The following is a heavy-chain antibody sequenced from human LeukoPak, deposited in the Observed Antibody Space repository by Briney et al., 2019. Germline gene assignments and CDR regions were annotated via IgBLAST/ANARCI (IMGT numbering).Heavy chain of an antibody. Sequence: PSETLSLTCTVSGGSISSSGYAWGWIRHPPGKGLEWIGNTNYSGSTYYNPTLKSRVTMFLDRSKTQFSLKVTSVTAADTAMYCCARRVTGDLRRFDYWGQGTPVTVSS. D-gene: IGHD7-27*01. CDR2: TNYSGST. J-gene: IGHJ4*02. V-gene: IGHV4-39*01. CDR3: ARRVTGDLRRFDY. CDR1: GGSISSSGYA.